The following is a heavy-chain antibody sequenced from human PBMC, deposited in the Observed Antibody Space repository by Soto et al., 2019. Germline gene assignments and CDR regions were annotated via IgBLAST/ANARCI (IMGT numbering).Heavy chain of an antibody. D-gene: IGHD3-3*01. J-gene: IGHJ4*02. Sequence: EVQLVESGGGLVQPGGSLRLSCAASGFTFSSYSMNWVRQAPGKGLEWVSYISSSSSTIYYTDSVKGRFTISRDNAKNSLYLQMNSLRAEDTAVYYCARLDGVFGVVNSWGQGTLVTVSS. CDR2: ISSSSSTI. CDR3: ARLDGVFGVVNS. CDR1: GFTFSSYS. V-gene: IGHV3-48*01.